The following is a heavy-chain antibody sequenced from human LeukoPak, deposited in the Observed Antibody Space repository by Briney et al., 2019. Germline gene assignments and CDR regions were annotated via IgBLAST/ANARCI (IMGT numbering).Heavy chain of an antibody. D-gene: IGHD6-13*01. CDR2: IYHSGST. CDR1: GYSISSDYY. V-gene: IGHV4-38-2*02. CDR3: ARATGNIAAAGDAFDI. Sequence: NPSETLSLTCTVSGYSISSDYYWGWIRQPPGKGLEWIGSIYHSGSTNYNPSLKSRVTISVDKSKNQFSLKLSSVTAADTAVYYCARATGNIAAAGDAFDIWGQGTMVTVSS. J-gene: IGHJ3*02.